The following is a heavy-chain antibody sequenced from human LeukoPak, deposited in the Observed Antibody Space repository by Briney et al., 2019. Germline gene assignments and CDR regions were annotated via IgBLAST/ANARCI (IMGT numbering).Heavy chain of an antibody. CDR2: ISGSGGST. V-gene: IGHV3-23*01. J-gene: IGHJ6*02. CDR3: ARGMSLSSDGFWSGYYTDLYYYGMDV. Sequence: PGGSLRLSCAASGFTFSSYAMSWVRQAPGKGLEWVSAISGSGGSTYYADSVKGRFTISRDNSKNTVYLQMNSLRAEDTAVYYCARGMSLSSDGFWSGYYTDLYYYGMDVWGQGTTVTASS. D-gene: IGHD3-3*01. CDR1: GFTFSSYA.